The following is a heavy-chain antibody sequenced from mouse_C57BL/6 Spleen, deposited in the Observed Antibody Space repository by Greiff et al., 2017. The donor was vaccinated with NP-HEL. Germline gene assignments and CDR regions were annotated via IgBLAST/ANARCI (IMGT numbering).Heavy chain of an antibody. CDR1: GYSFTDYN. J-gene: IGHJ2*01. CDR2: INPNYGTT. Sequence: VQLQQSGPELVKPGASVKISCKASGYSFTDYNMNWVKQSTGKSLEWIGVINPNYGTTSYNQKFKGKATLTVDQSSSTAYMQLNSLTSEDSAVYYCARSYYYGSSPYFDYWGQGTTLTVSS. CDR3: ARSYYYGSSPYFDY. V-gene: IGHV1-39*01. D-gene: IGHD1-1*01.